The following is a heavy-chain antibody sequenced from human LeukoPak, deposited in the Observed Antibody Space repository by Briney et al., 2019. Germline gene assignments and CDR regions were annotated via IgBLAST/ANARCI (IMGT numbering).Heavy chain of an antibody. Sequence: GGSLRLSCAASGLTFSSYEMNWVRQAPGKGLEWVSYISSSGSTIYYPDSVKGRFTISRDNAMNSLYLQMNSLRGEDTSVHYCAREKPELDYWGPGTLVTVSS. CDR3: AREKPELDY. CDR2: ISSSGSTI. V-gene: IGHV3-48*03. J-gene: IGHJ4*02. CDR1: GLTFSSYE.